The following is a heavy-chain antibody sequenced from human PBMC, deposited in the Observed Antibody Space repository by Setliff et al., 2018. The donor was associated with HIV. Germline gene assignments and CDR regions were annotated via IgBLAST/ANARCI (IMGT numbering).Heavy chain of an antibody. Sequence: SETLSLTCTVSGGSISSGSYYWGWIRQPPGKGLEWIGTIYHSGSTYYNPSLKSRVTLSVDTSKNQFSLKLNSVIAADTAVYYCVRDYSGYYSNAFDFWGQGTMVTVS. J-gene: IGHJ3*01. CDR2: IYHSGST. V-gene: IGHV4-39*07. CDR3: VRDYSGYYSNAFDF. D-gene: IGHD3-22*01. CDR1: GGSISSGSYY.